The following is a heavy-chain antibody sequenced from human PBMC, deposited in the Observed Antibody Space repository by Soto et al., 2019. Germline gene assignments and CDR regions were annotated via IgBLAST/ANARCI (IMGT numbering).Heavy chain of an antibody. CDR3: ARSAIRYYDSSGYTPGVFDY. CDR2: IDPSDSYT. Sequence: LKISCKGSGYSFTSYWISWVRQMPGKGLEWMGRIDPSDSYTNYSPSFQGHVTISADKSISTAYLQWSSLKASDTAMYYCARSAIRYYDSSGYTPGVFDYWGQGTLVTVSS. CDR1: GYSFTSYW. D-gene: IGHD3-22*01. J-gene: IGHJ4*02. V-gene: IGHV5-10-1*01.